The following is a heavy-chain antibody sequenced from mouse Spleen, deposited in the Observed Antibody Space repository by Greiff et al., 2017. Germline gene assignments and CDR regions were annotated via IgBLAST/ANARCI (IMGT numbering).Heavy chain of an antibody. V-gene: IGHV5-9-3*01. CDR1: GFTFSSYA. Sequence: EVQVVESGGGLVKPGGSLKLSCAASGFTFSSYAMSWVRQTPEKRLEWVATISSGGSYTYYPDSVKGRFTISRDNAKNTLYLQMSSLRSEDTAMYYCARGSGNYGFAYWGQGTLVTVSA. J-gene: IGHJ3*01. D-gene: IGHD2-1*01. CDR2: ISSGGSYT. CDR3: ARGSGNYGFAY.